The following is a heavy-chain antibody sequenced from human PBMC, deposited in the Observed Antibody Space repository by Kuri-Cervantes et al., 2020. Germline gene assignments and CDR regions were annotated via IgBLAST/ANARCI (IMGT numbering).Heavy chain of an antibody. Sequence: GGSLRLSCAASGFTFSSFAMTWVRQAPGKGLEWVSAISGSGGSTYYADSVKGRFTISRDNSMNTLYLQMNSLRAEDTAVYYCAKGQIYGSGMNWFDPWGQGTLVTVSS. V-gene: IGHV3-23*01. CDR3: AKGQIYGSGMNWFDP. J-gene: IGHJ5*02. D-gene: IGHD3-10*01. CDR2: ISGSGGST. CDR1: GFTFSSFA.